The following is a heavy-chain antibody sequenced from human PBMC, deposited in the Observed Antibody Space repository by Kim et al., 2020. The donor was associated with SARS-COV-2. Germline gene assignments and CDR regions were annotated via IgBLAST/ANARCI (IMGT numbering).Heavy chain of an antibody. CDR2: IYSGGSST. J-gene: IGHJ4*02. CDR3: AKDLSDILTGYDY. D-gene: IGHD3-9*01. Sequence: GGSLRLSCAASGFTFSSYAMSWVRQAPGKGLEWVSVIYSGGSSTYYADSVKGRFTISRDNSKNTLYLQMNSLRAEDTAVYYCAKDLSDILTGYDYWGQGTLVTVSS. V-gene: IGHV3-23*03. CDR1: GFTFSSYA.